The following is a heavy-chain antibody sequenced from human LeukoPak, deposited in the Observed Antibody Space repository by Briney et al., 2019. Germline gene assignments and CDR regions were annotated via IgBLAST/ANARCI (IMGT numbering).Heavy chain of an antibody. J-gene: IGHJ3*02. CDR1: GFTFSSYW. CDR3: ATPGPDWGDAFDI. D-gene: IGHD3/OR15-3a*01. Sequence: GGSLRLSCAASGFTFSSYWMHWVRQAPGKGLVWVSRINSDGSSTSYADSVKGRFTISRDNAKNTLYLQMNSLRAEDTAVYYCATPGPDWGDAFDIWGQGTMVTVSS. V-gene: IGHV3-74*01. CDR2: INSDGSST.